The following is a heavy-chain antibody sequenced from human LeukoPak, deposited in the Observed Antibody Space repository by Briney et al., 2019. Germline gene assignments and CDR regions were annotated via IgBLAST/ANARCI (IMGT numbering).Heavy chain of an antibody. CDR3: ARQGLLWFGELSPFDY. Sequence: SETLSLTCTVSGGSISSSSYYWGWIRQPPGKGLEWIGSIYYSGSTYYNPSLKSRVTISVDTSKNQFSLKLSSVTAADTAVYYCARQGLLWFGELSPFDYWGLGTLVTVSS. CDR2: IYYSGST. V-gene: IGHV4-39*01. J-gene: IGHJ4*02. CDR1: GGSISSSSYY. D-gene: IGHD3-10*01.